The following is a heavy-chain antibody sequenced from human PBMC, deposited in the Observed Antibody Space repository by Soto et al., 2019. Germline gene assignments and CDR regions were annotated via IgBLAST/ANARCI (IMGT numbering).Heavy chain of an antibody. CDR2: IWYDGSNK. V-gene: IGHV3-33*01. CDR1: GFTFSSYG. CDR3: ARERAAYYDILTGYYNPYY. J-gene: IGHJ4*02. D-gene: IGHD3-9*01. Sequence: QVQLVESGGGVVQPGRSRRLSCAASGFTFSSYGMHWVRQAPGKGLEWVAVIWYDGSNKYYADSVKGRFTISRDNSKNTLYLQMNSLRAEDTAVYYCARERAAYYDILTGYYNPYYWGQGTLVTVSS.